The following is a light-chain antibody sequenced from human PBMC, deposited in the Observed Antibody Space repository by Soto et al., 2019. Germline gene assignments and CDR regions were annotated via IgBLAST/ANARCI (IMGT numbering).Light chain of an antibody. CDR3: QRYYSAPQT. V-gene: IGKV4-1*01. CDR2: WAS. Sequence: DIVMTQSPDSLAVSLGERATINCKSSQSVLYSSNNKNYLAWYQQKPGQPPKLVIYWASTRESGVPDRFSGSGSGTDFTLTISSLQAEDVAVYYCQRYYSAPQTFGQGTKVEIK. J-gene: IGKJ1*01. CDR1: QSVLYSSNNKNY.